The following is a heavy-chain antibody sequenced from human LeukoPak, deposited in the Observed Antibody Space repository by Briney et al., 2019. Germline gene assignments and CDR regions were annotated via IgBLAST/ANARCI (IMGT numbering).Heavy chain of an antibody. V-gene: IGHV1-2*02. CDR2: INPNSGGT. Sequence: ASVKVSCKASGYTFTGYYMHWVRQAPGQGLEWMGWINPNSGGTNYAQNQGRVTMTRDTSISTAYMELSRLRSDDTAVYYCARVFQKQLSDYWGQGSLVTVSS. CDR1: GYTFTGYY. J-gene: IGHJ4*02. CDR3: ARVFQKQLSDY. D-gene: IGHD6-13*01.